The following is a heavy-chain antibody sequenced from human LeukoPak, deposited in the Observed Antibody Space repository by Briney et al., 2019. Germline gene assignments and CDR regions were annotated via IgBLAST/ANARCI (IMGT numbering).Heavy chain of an antibody. CDR1: GFTFSSFG. CDR2: ISNDGSNK. CDR3: ARGYNYANYFDY. J-gene: IGHJ4*02. V-gene: IGHV3-30*03. D-gene: IGHD5-18*01. Sequence: SGGSLRLSCVASGFTFSSFGIRWVRQAPGKGLEWVAIISNDGSNKYYGDSVKGRFTISRDNSKNTLYLQMSSLRAEDTAVYYCARGYNYANYFDYWGQGTLVTVSS.